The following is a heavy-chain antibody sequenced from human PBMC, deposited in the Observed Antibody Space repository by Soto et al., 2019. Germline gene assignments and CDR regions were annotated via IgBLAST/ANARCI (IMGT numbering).Heavy chain of an antibody. J-gene: IGHJ4*02. CDR2: IYYSGST. CDR3: ARAIRYFDSYYYFDY. CDR1: GGSISSGGYY. Sequence: PSETLSLTCTVSGGSISSGGYYWSWIRQHPGKGLEWIGYIYYSGSTYYNPSLKSRVTISVDTSKNQFSLKLSSVTAADTAVYYCARAIRYFDSYYYFDYWGQGTLVTVSS. D-gene: IGHD3-9*01. V-gene: IGHV4-31*03.